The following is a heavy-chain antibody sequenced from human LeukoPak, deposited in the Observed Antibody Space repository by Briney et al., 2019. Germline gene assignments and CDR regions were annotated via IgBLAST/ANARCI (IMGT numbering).Heavy chain of an antibody. CDR1: GGSIRSYH. CDR2: IYDSGST. D-gene: IGHD2-21*02. Sequence: SETLSLTCTVSGGSIRSYHWSWIRQPPGKRLEWIRYIYDSGSTNYNPSLKSRVTISIDTSKNQFSLKLSSVTAADAAVYYCAREAYCGGDCYSGFDYWGQGTLVTVSS. CDR3: AREAYCGGDCYSGFDY. V-gene: IGHV4-59*01. J-gene: IGHJ4*02.